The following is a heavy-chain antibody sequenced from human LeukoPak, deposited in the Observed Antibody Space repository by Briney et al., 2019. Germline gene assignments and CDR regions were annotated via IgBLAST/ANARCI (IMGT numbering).Heavy chain of an antibody. V-gene: IGHV3-23*01. CDR3: VKDCCDFSPLDH. J-gene: IGHJ4*02. Sequence: GGSLRLSCAASGFTFSTYAMNWVRQAPGKGLEWVSVISGSGDSTSYADSVKGRFTISRDNSKNTLFLQMNSLRADDDTAIYYCVKDCCDFSPLDHWGRGTQVTVSS. D-gene: IGHD2/OR15-2a*01. CDR1: GFTFSTYA. CDR2: ISGSGDST.